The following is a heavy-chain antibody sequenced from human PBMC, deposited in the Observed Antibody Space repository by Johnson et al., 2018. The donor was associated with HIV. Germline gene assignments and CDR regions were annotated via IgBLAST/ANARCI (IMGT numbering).Heavy chain of an antibody. CDR1: GFTIDDDA. CDR2: ISWNSGSV. CDR3: AKGHWELLGGGDAFDI. D-gene: IGHD1-26*01. J-gene: IGHJ3*02. Sequence: VQLVESGGGFVQPGRSLRLSCAPSGFTIDDDAIHWVRQAPGKGLEWVSGISWNSGSVAYADSVKGRFTISRDNAKKSLYLQMNSLRAEDTALYYCAKGHWELLGGGDAFDIWGQGTMVSVSS. V-gene: IGHV3-9*01.